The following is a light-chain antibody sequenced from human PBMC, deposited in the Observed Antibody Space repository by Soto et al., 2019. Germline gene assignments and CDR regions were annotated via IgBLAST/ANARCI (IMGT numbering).Light chain of an antibody. CDR1: QSVTISY. CDR2: VAS. V-gene: IGKV3-11*01. Sequence: EIVLTQAPGTLSLSPGERATLSCRASQSVTISYLAWYQQKPGQAPRLLIYVASTRANGIPARFSGSGSGTDFTLTISSLEPEDFAVYYCQQRNNWPPVTFGGGTKVDIK. J-gene: IGKJ4*01. CDR3: QQRNNWPPVT.